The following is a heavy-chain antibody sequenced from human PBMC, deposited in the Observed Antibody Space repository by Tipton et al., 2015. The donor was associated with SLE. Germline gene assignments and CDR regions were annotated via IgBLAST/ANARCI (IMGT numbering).Heavy chain of an antibody. Sequence: SLRLSCAASGFTFSSYWMHWVRQAPGKGLVWVSRINSDGSSTSYADSVKGRFTISRDNAKNTLYLQMNSLRAEDTAVCYCAREYPGYFYYMDVWGKGITVTVSS. CDR1: GFTFSSYW. J-gene: IGHJ6*03. D-gene: IGHD2-2*01. CDR2: INSDGSST. V-gene: IGHV3-74*01. CDR3: AREYPGYFYYMDV.